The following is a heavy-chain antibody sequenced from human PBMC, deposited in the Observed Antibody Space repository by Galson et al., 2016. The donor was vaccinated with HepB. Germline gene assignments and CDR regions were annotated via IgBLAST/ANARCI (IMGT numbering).Heavy chain of an antibody. CDR1: GGTFSSSA. CDR3: ARGTDGYNVFGGKFDS. V-gene: IGHV1-69*13. D-gene: IGHD5-24*01. J-gene: IGHJ4*02. Sequence: SVKVSCKASGGTFSSSAISWLRQARGQGPEWLGGIIPMTGTTNYAQKFLGRVTLTADDSTSTVFMELSCLTSEDTSVYYCARGTDGYNVFGGKFDSWGQGTLVTVSS. CDR2: IIPMTGTT.